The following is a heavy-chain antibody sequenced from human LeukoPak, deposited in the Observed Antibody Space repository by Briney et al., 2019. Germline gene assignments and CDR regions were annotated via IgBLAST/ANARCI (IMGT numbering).Heavy chain of an antibody. D-gene: IGHD2-2*01. V-gene: IGHV3-7*01. Sequence: GGSLRLSCAASGFTFSSYAMSWVRQAPGKGLEWVANIKRDGSEKYYVDSVKGRFTISRDNAKNSLYLQMNSLRAEDTAVYYCARGRGSRLYFDYWGQGTLVTVSS. CDR2: IKRDGSEK. J-gene: IGHJ4*02. CDR3: ARGRGSRLYFDY. CDR1: GFTFSSYA.